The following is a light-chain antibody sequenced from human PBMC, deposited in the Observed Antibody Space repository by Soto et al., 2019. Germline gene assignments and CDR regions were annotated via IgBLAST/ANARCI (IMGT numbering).Light chain of an antibody. CDR3: QQLNTFPVT. Sequence: DIQLTQSPSFLSASVGDRVTISCRASQGISSYLAWYQQTPGKAPKLLIYASSILQSGVPSRFSGSGSGTEFTLTISSVQPEDFATYYCQQLNTFPVTFGQGTRLAI. CDR2: ASS. J-gene: IGKJ5*01. V-gene: IGKV1-9*01. CDR1: QGISSY.